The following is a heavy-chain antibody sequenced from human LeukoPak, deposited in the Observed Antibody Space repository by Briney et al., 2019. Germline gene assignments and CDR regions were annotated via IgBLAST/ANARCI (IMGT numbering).Heavy chain of an antibody. J-gene: IGHJ6*04. CDR1: GFTFNNHD. CDR3: AREDASSLDV. CDR2: ISSSSSYI. D-gene: IGHD6-6*01. V-gene: IGHV3-21*01. Sequence: GGSLRLSCVASGFTFNNHDMNWVRQAPGKGLEWVSCISSSSSYIYYADSLKGRFTISRDNARNSLYLQINSLRAEDTAVYYCAREDASSLDVWGKGTTVTVSS.